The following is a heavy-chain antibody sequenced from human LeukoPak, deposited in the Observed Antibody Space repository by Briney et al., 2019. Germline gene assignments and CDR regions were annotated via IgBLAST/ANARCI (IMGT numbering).Heavy chain of an antibody. Sequence: SETLSLTCTVSGGSISSYYWSWIRQPAGKGLEWIGRIYTSGSTNYNPSLKSRVTMSVDTSKNQFSLKLSPVTAADTAVYYCARDIQTYYDFWGGYYPIGFDIWGQGTMVAVSS. J-gene: IGHJ3*02. V-gene: IGHV4-4*07. CDR2: IYTSGST. D-gene: IGHD3-3*01. CDR1: GGSISSYY. CDR3: ARDIQTYYDFWGGYYPIGFDI.